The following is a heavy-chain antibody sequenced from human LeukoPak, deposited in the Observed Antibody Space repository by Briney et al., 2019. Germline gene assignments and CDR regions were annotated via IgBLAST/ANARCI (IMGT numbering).Heavy chain of an antibody. V-gene: IGHV3-7*01. D-gene: IGHD2-21*02. CDR1: GFTFSSYW. CDR3: ARVIVVTATPYYFDY. CDR2: IKQDGSDK. J-gene: IGHJ4*02. Sequence: GGSLRLSCATSGFTFSSYWMTWVRQAPGKGLDRVANIKQDGSDKYYVDSVKGRFTISRDNAKNLLYLLMNGLRAEDTAVFYCARVIVVTATPYYFDYWGQGTLVTVSS.